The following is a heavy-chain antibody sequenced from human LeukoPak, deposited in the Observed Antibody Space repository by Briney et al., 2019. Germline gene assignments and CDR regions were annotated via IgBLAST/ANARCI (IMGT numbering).Heavy chain of an antibody. CDR1: GGSISSSSYY. CDR3: ARGRPPLD. Sequence: PSETLSLTCTVSGGSISSSSYYWGWIRQPPGKGLEWIGSIYYSGSTYYNPSLKSRVTISVDTSKNQFSLKLSSVTAADTAVYYCARGRPPLDWGQGTMVTVSS. J-gene: IGHJ3*01. V-gene: IGHV4-39*07. D-gene: IGHD1-1*01. CDR2: IYYSGST.